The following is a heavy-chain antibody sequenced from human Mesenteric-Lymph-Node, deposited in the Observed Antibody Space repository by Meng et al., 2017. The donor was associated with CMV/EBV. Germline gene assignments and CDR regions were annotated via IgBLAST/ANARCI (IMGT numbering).Heavy chain of an antibody. CDR2: IKQDGSEK. CDR3: ARVVGDFWSGYSIYYFDY. D-gene: IGHD3-3*01. J-gene: IGHJ4*02. V-gene: IGHV3-7*01. Sequence: GESLKISCAASGFTFSSYAMNWVRQAPGKGLEWVANIKQDGSEKYYVDSVKGRFTISRDNAKNSLYLQMNSLRAEDTAVYYCARVVGDFWSGYSIYYFDYWGQGTLVTVSS. CDR1: GFTFSSYA.